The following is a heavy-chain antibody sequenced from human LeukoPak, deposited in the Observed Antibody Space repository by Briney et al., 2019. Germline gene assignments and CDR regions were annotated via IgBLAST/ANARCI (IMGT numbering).Heavy chain of an antibody. CDR2: ISDNDGST. D-gene: IGHD5-18*01. V-gene: IGHV3-23*01. J-gene: IGHJ1*01. CDR3: VRHDSYIPF. CDR1: GFTFKNYA. Sequence: GGSLRLSCAASGFTFKNYAMSWVRRTPGMGLEWVSAISDNDGSTYYTDSVKGRFTISRDNSKDTVYLQMNNLRAADTALYFCVRHDSYIPFWGQGSLVTVSS.